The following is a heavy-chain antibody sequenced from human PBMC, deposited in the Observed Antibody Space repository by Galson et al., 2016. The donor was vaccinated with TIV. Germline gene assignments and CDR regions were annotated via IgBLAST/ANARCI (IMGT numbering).Heavy chain of an antibody. CDR2: INPSDGST. D-gene: IGHD2-2*02. Sequence: SVKVSCKASGYTFTSYYMHWVRQAPGQGLEWMGIINPSDGSTTYAQKFQGRVTMTRDMSTTTVHMELSSLRSEDTAVYYCARDGYRFGNYFDFWGQGTLVTVSS. J-gene: IGHJ4*02. V-gene: IGHV1-46*01. CDR1: GYTFTSYY. CDR3: ARDGYRFGNYFDF.